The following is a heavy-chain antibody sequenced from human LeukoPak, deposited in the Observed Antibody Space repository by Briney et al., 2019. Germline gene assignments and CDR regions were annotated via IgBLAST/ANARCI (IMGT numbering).Heavy chain of an antibody. J-gene: IGHJ5*02. Sequence: GASVKVSCNASGYTFSSNDINWVRQATGQGLEWMGWMNPHSGNTGYAQKFQGRVTMTRNTPIGTAYMELSSLRSEDTAVYYCARGYSINCSSTSCNHYLNWFDPWGQGTLVTVSS. CDR2: MNPHSGNT. D-gene: IGHD2-2*01. CDR1: GYTFSSND. V-gene: IGHV1-8*02. CDR3: ARGYSINCSSTSCNHYLNWFDP.